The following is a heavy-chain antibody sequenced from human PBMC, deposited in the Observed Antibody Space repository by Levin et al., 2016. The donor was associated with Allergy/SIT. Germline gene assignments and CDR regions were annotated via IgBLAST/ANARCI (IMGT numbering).Heavy chain of an antibody. Sequence: SETLSLTCLVSGGSVRIATDYWGWVRQPPGKGLEWIGSFYDVGSIYYNPSLKSRVTISLEPSKNQFSLSLTSVTAADTAVYYCATKVRIYTCHPEDSWGQGTLVTVSS. CDR1: GGSVRIATDY. V-gene: IGHV4-39*01. CDR3: ATKVRIYTCHPEDS. J-gene: IGHJ4*02. CDR2: FYDVGSI. D-gene: IGHD4-11*01.